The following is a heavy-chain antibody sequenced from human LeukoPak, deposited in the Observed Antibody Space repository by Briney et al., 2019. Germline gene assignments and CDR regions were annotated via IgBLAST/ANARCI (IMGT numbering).Heavy chain of an antibody. J-gene: IGHJ4*02. V-gene: IGHV3-23*01. CDR1: GFTFSSFA. CDR3: ARSFFYGSGSYSLYYFDY. CDR2: ISGGGSST. Sequence: PGGSLRLSCAASGFTFSSFAMGWVRQAPGKGLEWVSTISGGGSSTYYADSVKGRFTISRDNSKNTLHLHMISLRAEDTAVYYCARSFFYGSGSYSLYYFDYWGQGTLVTVSS. D-gene: IGHD3-10*01.